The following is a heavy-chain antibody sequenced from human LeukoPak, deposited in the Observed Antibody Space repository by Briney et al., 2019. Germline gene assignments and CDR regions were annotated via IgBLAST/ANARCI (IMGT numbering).Heavy chain of an antibody. Sequence: ASVKVSCKASGYTFTSYGISWVRQAPGQGLEWMGWISAYNGNTNYAQKLQGRVTMTTDTSTSTAYMELRSLRSDDTAVYYCARDFSVELLRMDGMDVWGQGTTVTVSS. CDR1: GYTFTSYG. D-gene: IGHD1-26*01. V-gene: IGHV1-18*01. CDR2: ISAYNGNT. J-gene: IGHJ6*02. CDR3: ARDFSVELLRMDGMDV.